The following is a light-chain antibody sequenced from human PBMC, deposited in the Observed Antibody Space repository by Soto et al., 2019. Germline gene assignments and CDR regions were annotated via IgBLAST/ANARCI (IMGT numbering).Light chain of an antibody. V-gene: IGKV1-5*03. CDR2: ATS. J-gene: IGKJ1*01. Sequence: DIQMTQSPSTLSASVGDRVTITCRASQTLNDWLAWYQHKPGQGPKPLIYATSKLETGVPPRFSGSGSGTEFTLTINGLQPDYSANYFCQQYKYYWTFGQGTKVEVK. CDR1: QTLNDW. CDR3: QQYKYYWT.